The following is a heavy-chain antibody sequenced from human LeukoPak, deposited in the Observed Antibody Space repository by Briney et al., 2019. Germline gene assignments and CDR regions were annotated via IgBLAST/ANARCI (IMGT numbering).Heavy chain of an antibody. V-gene: IGHV4-39*02. CDR1: GGSISSSGYY. D-gene: IGHD5-18*01. CDR2: VDYTGIT. Sequence: SETLSLTCTVSGGSISSSGYYWGWIRQPPGKGLEWIGSVDYTGITSHSPSLKSRVTISVDTSKNQFSLKVSSVSAADTGVYYCARDHRGYSYGPAFDYWGQGTLVTVSS. CDR3: ARDHRGYSYGPAFDY. J-gene: IGHJ4*02.